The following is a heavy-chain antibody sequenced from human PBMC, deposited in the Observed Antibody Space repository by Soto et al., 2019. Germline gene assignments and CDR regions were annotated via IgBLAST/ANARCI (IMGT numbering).Heavy chain of an antibody. J-gene: IGHJ6*02. CDR2: IIPIFGTA. V-gene: IGHV1-69*12. CDR3: ARNPDTNYCCGMDV. Sequence: QVQLVQSGAEVKKPGSSVKVSCKASGGTFSSYAISWVRQAPGQGLEWMGGIIPIFGTANYAQKFQGRVTXTAAESTTPAYMELSSLRSEAAAVYYCARNPDTNYCCGMDVWGQGTTVTVSS. CDR1: GGTFSSYA.